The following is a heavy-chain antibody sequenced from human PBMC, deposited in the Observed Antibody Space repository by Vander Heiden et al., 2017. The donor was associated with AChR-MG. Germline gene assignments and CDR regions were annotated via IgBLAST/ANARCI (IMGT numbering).Heavy chain of an antibody. CDR2: IKQDGSEK. CDR1: GFTFSSYW. Sequence: EVQLVESGGGLVQPGGSLRLSCAASGFTFSSYWMSWVRQAPGKGLEWVANIKQDGSEKYYVESVKGRFTISRDNAKNSLYLQMNSLRAEDTAVYYCARASTLAYYDFWSGYYHWFDPWGQGTLVTVSS. D-gene: IGHD3-3*01. V-gene: IGHV3-7*01. CDR3: ARASTLAYYDFWSGYYHWFDP. J-gene: IGHJ5*02.